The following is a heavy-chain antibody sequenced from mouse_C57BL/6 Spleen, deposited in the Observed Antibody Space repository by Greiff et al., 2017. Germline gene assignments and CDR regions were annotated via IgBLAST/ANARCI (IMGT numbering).Heavy chain of an antibody. Sequence: QVQLQQSGAELAKPGASVKLSCKASGYTFTSYWMHWVKPRPGQGLEWIGYINPSSGYTKYNQKFKDKATLTADKSTSTADMQLRSPTYEDSAIYYYARLGCGYDGGYWGQGTTLTVSS. D-gene: IGHD2-2*01. CDR2: INPSSGYT. CDR3: ARLGCGYDGGY. CDR1: GYTFTSYW. V-gene: IGHV1-7*01. J-gene: IGHJ2*01.